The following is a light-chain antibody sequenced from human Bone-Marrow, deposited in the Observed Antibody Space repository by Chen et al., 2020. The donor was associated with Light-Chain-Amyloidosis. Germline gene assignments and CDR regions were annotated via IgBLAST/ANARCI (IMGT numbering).Light chain of an antibody. Sequence: QSVLTQPPSVSAAPGQKVTISCSGSSSNIGNNYVSWYQQLPGTAPKLHIYDNNKRPSGIPGRFSGSESGTAATLGITGLQAGDEADCYCGTWDSRLSVVFGGGAKLTVL. CDR2: DNN. J-gene: IGLJ2*01. CDR3: GTWDSRLSVV. CDR1: SSNIGNNY. V-gene: IGLV1-51*01.